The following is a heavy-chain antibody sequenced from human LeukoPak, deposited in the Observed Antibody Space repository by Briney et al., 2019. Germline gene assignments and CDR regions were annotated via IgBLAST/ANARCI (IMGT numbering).Heavy chain of an antibody. D-gene: IGHD6-13*01. CDR1: GFTFSSYS. CDR2: IKQDGSEK. V-gene: IGHV3-7*01. Sequence: GGSLRLSCAASGFTFSSYSMNWVRQAPGKGLEWVANIKQDGSEKYYVDSVKGRFTISRDNAKNSLYLQMNSLRAEDTAVYYCARVHLYSSSWYPDYWGQGTLVTVSS. CDR3: ARVHLYSSSWYPDY. J-gene: IGHJ4*02.